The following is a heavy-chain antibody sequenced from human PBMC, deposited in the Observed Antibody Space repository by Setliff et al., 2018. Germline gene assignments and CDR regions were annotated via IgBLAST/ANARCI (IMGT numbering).Heavy chain of an antibody. J-gene: IGHJ3*02. CDR2: IYYSGST. Sequence: PSETLSLTCTVSGGSISSGGYYWSWIRQHPGKGLEWIGYIYYSGSTYYNPSLKSRVTISVDTSKNQFSRKLSSVTAADTAVYYCARVALVVVIRNAFDIWGQGTMVTVS. D-gene: IGHD2-21*01. V-gene: IGHV4-31*03. CDR1: GGSISSGGYY. CDR3: ARVALVVVIRNAFDI.